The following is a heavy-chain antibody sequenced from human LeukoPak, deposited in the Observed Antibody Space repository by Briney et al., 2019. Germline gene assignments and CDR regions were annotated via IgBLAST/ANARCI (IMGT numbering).Heavy chain of an antibody. CDR2: IIPIFGTA. D-gene: IGHD3-10*01. CDR1: GYTFTSYD. V-gene: IGHV1-69*13. CDR3: ARDPSPPHGSPDDAFDI. J-gene: IGHJ3*02. Sequence: SVKVSCKASGYTFTSYDINWVRQAPGQGLEWMGGIIPIFGTANYAQKFQGRVTITADESTSTAYMELSSLRSEDTAVYYCARDPSPPHGSPDDAFDIWGQGTMVTVSS.